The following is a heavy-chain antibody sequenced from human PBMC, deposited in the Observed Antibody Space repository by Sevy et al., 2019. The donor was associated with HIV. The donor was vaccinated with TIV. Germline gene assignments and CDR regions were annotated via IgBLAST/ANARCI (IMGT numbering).Heavy chain of an antibody. Sequence: GGSLRLSCAASGFTFSSYWMSWVRQAPGKGLEWVANIKQDGSEKYYVDSVKGRFTIPRDNAKNSLYLQMNSLRAEDTAVYYCARDPHCSSTSCPYYYYYGMDVWGQGTTVTVSS. V-gene: IGHV3-7*01. J-gene: IGHJ6*02. CDR2: IKQDGSEK. CDR1: GFTFSSYW. CDR3: ARDPHCSSTSCPYYYYYGMDV. D-gene: IGHD2-2*01.